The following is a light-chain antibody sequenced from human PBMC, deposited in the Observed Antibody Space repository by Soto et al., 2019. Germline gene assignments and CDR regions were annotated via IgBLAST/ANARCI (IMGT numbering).Light chain of an antibody. Sequence: DAVLTQSPLSLPVPPGQPASISCRSSQSLEYSDGKTYLNWYQQRPGQSPRRLIYKVSNRDFGVPDRFSGSGSGTAFTLEISRVEAEDVGVYYCMQGSYWPWTFGQGTKVEIK. V-gene: IGKV2-30*01. J-gene: IGKJ1*01. CDR3: MQGSYWPWT. CDR2: KVS. CDR1: QSLEYSDGKTY.